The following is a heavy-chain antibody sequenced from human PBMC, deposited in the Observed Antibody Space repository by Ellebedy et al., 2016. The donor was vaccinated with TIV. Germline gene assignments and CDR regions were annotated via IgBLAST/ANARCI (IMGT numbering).Heavy chain of an antibody. V-gene: IGHV4-34*01. CDR3: ARTDLRYGMDV. D-gene: IGHD3/OR15-3a*01. J-gene: IGHJ6*02. CDR2: IYHSGST. CDR1: GGSFSGYY. Sequence: GSLRLXXAVYGGSFSGYYWGWIRQPPGRGLEWIANIYHSGSTYYNPSLRSRVTISADTSKNQLSLKLSSMTAADTAVYYCARTDLRYGMDVWGQGSTVTVSS.